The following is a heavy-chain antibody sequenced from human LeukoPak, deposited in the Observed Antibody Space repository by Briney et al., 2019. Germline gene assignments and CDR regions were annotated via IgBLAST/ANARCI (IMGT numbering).Heavy chain of an antibody. D-gene: IGHD4-17*01. V-gene: IGHV3-7*01. CDR2: IKQDGSEK. CDR3: ARTDYGDYVSDGYYFDY. J-gene: IGHJ4*02. Sequence: GGSLRLSCAASGFTFSSYWMSWVRQAPGQGLEWVANIKQDGSEKYYVDSVKGRFTISRDNAKNSLYLQMNSLRAEDTAVYYCARTDYGDYVSDGYYFDYWGQGTLVTVSS. CDR1: GFTFSSYW.